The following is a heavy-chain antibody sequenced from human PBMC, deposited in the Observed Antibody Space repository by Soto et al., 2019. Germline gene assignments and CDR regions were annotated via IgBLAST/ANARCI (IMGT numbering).Heavy chain of an antibody. CDR2: INHSGST. CDR1: GGSFSGYY. CDR3: ARVSKVAGFDY. D-gene: IGHD2-15*01. Sequence: QVQLQQWGAGLLKPSETLSLTCAVYGGSFSGYYWSWIRQPPGKGLEWIGEINHSGSTNYNPSLKSRVTISVDTSKNQFSLKLSSVTAADTAVYYCARVSKVAGFDYWGQGTLVTVSS. V-gene: IGHV4-34*01. J-gene: IGHJ4*02.